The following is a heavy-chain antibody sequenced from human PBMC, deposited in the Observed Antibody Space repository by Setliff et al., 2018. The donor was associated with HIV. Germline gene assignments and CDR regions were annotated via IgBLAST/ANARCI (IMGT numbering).Heavy chain of an antibody. Sequence: PGGSLRLSCAASGFTFRNYKFNWVRQAPGRGLEWVSSISIGSGGAIDYADSVKGRFTIFRDNAKNTLYLQMNSLRVEDTAVYYCSRDTFGADDTWGQGTLVTVSS. CDR3: SRDTFGADDT. J-gene: IGHJ4*02. CDR2: ISIGSGGAI. CDR1: GFTFRNYK. V-gene: IGHV3-21*01. D-gene: IGHD3-3*01.